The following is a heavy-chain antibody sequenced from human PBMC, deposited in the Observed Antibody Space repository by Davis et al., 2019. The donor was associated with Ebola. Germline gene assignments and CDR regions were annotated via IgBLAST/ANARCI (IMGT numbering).Heavy chain of an antibody. J-gene: IGHJ3*02. CDR3: TRPTYYYDSSGYFADDAFDI. D-gene: IGHD3-22*01. V-gene: IGHV3-73*01. CDR2: IRSKANSYAT. CDR1: GFTFSGSA. Sequence: PGGSLRLSCAASGFTFSGSAMHWVRQASGKGLEWVGRIRSKANSYATAYAASVKRRFIISRDDSKNTAYLQMNSLKTEDTAVYYCTRPTYYYDSSGYFADDAFDIWGQGTMVTVSS.